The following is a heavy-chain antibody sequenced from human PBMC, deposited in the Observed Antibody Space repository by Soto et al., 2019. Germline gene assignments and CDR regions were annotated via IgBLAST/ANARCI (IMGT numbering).Heavy chain of an antibody. V-gene: IGHV3-7*01. CDR2: IKQDGSEK. CDR1: GFTFSSYW. CDR3: ARDVGYCISTSCYPDYYYGMDV. Sequence: EVQLVESGGGLVQPGGSLRLSCAASGFTFSSYWMSWVRQAPGKGLEWVANIKQDGSEKYYVDSVKGRFTISRDNAKNSLYRQMNSLRAEDTAVYYCARDVGYCISTSCYPDYYYGMDVWGQGTTVTVYS. J-gene: IGHJ6*02. D-gene: IGHD2-2*03.